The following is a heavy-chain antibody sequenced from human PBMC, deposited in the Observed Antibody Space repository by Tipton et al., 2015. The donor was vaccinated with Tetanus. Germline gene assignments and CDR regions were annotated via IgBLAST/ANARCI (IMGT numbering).Heavy chain of an antibody. CDR1: GYTFTSYY. CDR2: INPSGGST. V-gene: IGHV1-46*01. Sequence: QSGAEVKKPGASVKVSCKASGYTFTSYYMHWVRQAPGQGLEWMGIINPSGGSTSYAQKFQGRVTMTRDTSTSTVYMELSSLRSEDTGVYYCARGPIVVVPAARGAFDYWGQETLVTDSS. CDR3: ARGPIVVVPAARGAFDY. J-gene: IGHJ4*02. D-gene: IGHD2-2*01.